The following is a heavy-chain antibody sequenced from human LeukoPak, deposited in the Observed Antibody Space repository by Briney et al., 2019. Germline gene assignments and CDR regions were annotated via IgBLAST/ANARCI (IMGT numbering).Heavy chain of an antibody. CDR1: GFTFSSYW. D-gene: IGHD5-18*01. CDR3: AREAASGFMVNYYYYYMDV. V-gene: IGHV3-7*01. CDR2: IKQEGSEK. J-gene: IGHJ6*03. Sequence: GGSLRLSCAASGFTFSSYWMSWVRQAPGKGLEWVAHIKQEGSEKYYGDSVKGRFTISRDNAKNSLYLQMNRLRAEDTAVYYCAREAASGFMVNYYYYYMDVWGKGTTVTISS.